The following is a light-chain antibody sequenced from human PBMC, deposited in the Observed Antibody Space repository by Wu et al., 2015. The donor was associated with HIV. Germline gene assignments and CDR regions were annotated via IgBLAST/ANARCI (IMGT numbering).Light chain of an antibody. CDR2: AAS. Sequence: EVVMTQSPDTLSLSPGERATLSCRASQSVSTKLAWYQQKRGQAPRLLIYAASTRATGIPARFSGSGSGTEFTLSISSTQSEDFTVYYCQQYNKWPQTFGQGTK. J-gene: IGKJ1*01. CDR3: QQYNKWPQT. CDR1: QSVSTK. V-gene: IGKV3-15*01.